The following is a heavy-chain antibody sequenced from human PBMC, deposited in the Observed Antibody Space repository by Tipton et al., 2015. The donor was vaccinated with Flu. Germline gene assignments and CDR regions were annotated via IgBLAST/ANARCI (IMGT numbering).Heavy chain of an antibody. Sequence: SLRLSCTASGFTYTDHWMRWVRQAPGKGLEWVASVEDDGNRKYYAGSVKGRFTISRDNGKNSLYLQMDSLRVDDTAVYYCAEGLDFWPWGQGTLVTVSS. V-gene: IGHV3-7*01. CDR3: AEGLDFWP. D-gene: IGHD3-3*01. CDR1: GFTYTDHW. J-gene: IGHJ5*02. CDR2: VEDDGNRK.